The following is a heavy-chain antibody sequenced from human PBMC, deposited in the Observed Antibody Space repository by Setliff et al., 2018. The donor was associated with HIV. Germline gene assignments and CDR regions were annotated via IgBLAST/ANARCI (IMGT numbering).Heavy chain of an antibody. CDR3: ASTGGYSYGFSDS. CDR1: GGSIFSHY. CDR2: IYYSGST. J-gene: IGHJ4*02. V-gene: IGHV4-59*11. D-gene: IGHD5-18*01. Sequence: SETLSLTCTVSGGSIFSHYWSWIRQPPGKGLEWIGYIYYSGSTNYNPSLKSRVTISVDTSRNQFSLKLSSVTAADTAVYYCASTGGYSYGFSDSWGQGALVTVSS.